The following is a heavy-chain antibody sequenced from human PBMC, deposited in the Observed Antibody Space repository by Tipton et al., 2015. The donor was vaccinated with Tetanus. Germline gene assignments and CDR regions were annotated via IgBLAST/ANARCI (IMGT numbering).Heavy chain of an antibody. CDR2: ISGSGGST. CDR3: AKETRYSSQTNLAKDWFDP. CDR1: GFTFSSYA. Sequence: SLRLSCAASGFTFSSYAMSWVRQAPGKGLEWVSAISGSGGSTYYADSVKGRFTISRDNSKNTLYLQMNSLRAEDTAVYYCAKETRYSSQTNLAKDWFDPWGQGTLVTVSS. D-gene: IGHD6-13*01. V-gene: IGHV3-23*01. J-gene: IGHJ5*02.